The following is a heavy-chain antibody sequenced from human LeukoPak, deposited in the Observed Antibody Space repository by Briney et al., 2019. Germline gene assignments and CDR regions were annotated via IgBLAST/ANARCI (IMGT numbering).Heavy chain of an antibody. CDR1: GFTFSSYW. CDR2: IKQDGSDK. V-gene: IGHV3-7*01. D-gene: IGHD3-22*01. Sequence: GGSLRLSCAASGFTFSSYWMSWVRQASGKGLEWVANIKQDGSDKYYVDSVKGRFTISRDNAKNSLYLQMNSLRAEDTAVYYCARDLEYYYDSSGYLYWGQGTLVTVSS. J-gene: IGHJ4*02. CDR3: ARDLEYYYDSSGYLY.